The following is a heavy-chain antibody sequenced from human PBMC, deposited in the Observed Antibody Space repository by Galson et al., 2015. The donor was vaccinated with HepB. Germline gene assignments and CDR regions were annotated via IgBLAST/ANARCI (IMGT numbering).Heavy chain of an antibody. V-gene: IGHV3-7*05. D-gene: IGHD6-19*01. CDR2: IKEDGSEK. Sequence: SLRLSCAVSGFTFSRYWMSWVRQAPGKGLEWVANIKEDGSEKHSVDSVKGRFTISRDNAKNALYLQMSSLRAEDTAVYYCARDPAVAGTGFDQWGQGTLVTVSS. J-gene: IGHJ4*02. CDR1: GFTFSRYW. CDR3: ARDPAVAGTGFDQ.